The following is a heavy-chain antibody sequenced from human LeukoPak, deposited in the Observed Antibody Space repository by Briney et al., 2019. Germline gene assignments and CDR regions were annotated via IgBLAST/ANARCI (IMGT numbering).Heavy chain of an antibody. Sequence: PGGSLRLSCAASGLTFSSYGMHWVRQAPGKGLEWVAVIWYDGSNKYYADSVKGRFTISRDNSKNTLYLQMNSLRAEDTALYYCAKGFCSSTTCYTYYCYFMDVWGKGTTVTVSS. CDR3: AKGFCSSTTCYTYYCYFMDV. V-gene: IGHV3-30*02. D-gene: IGHD2-2*02. CDR1: GLTFSSYG. CDR2: IWYDGSNK. J-gene: IGHJ6*03.